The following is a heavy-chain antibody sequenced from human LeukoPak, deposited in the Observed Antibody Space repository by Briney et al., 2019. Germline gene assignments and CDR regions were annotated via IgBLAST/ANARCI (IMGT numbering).Heavy chain of an antibody. Sequence: GGSLRLSCAASGFTFSSYGTHWVRQAPGKGLEWVAVISYDGSNKYYADSVKGRFTISRDNSKNTLYLQMNSLRAEDTAVYYCARDLGGYYYYGMDVRGQGTTVTVSS. CDR2: ISYDGSNK. V-gene: IGHV3-30*03. J-gene: IGHJ6*02. CDR1: GFTFSSYG. CDR3: ARDLGGYYYYGMDV.